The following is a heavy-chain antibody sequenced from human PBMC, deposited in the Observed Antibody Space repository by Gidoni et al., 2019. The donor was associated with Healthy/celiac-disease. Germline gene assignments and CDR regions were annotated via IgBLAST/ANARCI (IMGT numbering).Heavy chain of an antibody. D-gene: IGHD6-19*01. CDR3: ARDPSGWRGEWFDP. V-gene: IGHV1-18*01. CDR1: GYTLTSCG. J-gene: IGHJ5*02. Sequence: QVQLVQSGAEVKTPGPSVKVSCQASGYTLTSCGSRWVRQAPGPGLEWMGWISAYKGNTSCAQTLQGRVTMTADTSASTAYMEVRVVGSEDTAAYSCARDPSGWRGEWFDPWGQGTLVTVSS. CDR2: ISAYKGNT.